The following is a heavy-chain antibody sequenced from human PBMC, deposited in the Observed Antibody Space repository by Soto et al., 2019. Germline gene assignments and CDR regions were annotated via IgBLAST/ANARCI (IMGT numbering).Heavy chain of an antibody. D-gene: IGHD5-18*01. CDR1: GFTFSDSA. J-gene: IGHJ4*02. CDR3: TSRRDWTAVAPLDY. Sequence: EVQLVESGGGLVQPGGSLKLSCAASGFTFSDSAMHWVRQASGKGLEWVGRIRNKGNNYATAYTASVKGRFTISRDDSKNTVYLQMNSLKIDDTAVYYCTSRRDWTAVAPLDYWGLGTLVTVSS. CDR2: IRNKGNNYAT. V-gene: IGHV3-73*02.